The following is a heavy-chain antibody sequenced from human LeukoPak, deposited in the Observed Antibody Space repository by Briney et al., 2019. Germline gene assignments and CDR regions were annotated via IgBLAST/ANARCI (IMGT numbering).Heavy chain of an antibody. V-gene: IGHV4-39*01. CDR1: GGSINSSGYY. J-gene: IGHJ4*02. Sequence: SETLSLTCTVSGGSINSSGYYWGWIRQPPGQGLEWIGTIYYSGSTYYNPSLKSRVTISVDTSKNQFSLKLSSVTAADTAVYFCARHKGRTGGHFDYWGQGTLVTVSS. CDR3: ARHKGRTGGHFDY. CDR2: IYYSGST.